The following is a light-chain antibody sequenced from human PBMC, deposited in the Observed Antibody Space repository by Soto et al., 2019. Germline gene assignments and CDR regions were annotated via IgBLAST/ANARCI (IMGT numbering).Light chain of an antibody. J-gene: IGLJ1*01. V-gene: IGLV2-14*01. Sequence: QSALTQPASVSGSPGQSITISCTGTSSEVGGYNYVSWYQQHPGKAPKFMIYDVSNRPSGVSNLFSGSKSGNTASLTISVLQAEDEADYYCSSYTTSNTRQIVFGTGTKVTVL. CDR1: SSEVGGYNY. CDR2: DVS. CDR3: SSYTTSNTRQIV.